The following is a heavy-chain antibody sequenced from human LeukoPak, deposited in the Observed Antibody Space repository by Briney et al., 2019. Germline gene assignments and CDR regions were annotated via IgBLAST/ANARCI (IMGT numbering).Heavy chain of an antibody. CDR3: ARAGKAYWYNYGMDV. D-gene: IGHD2-21*01. CDR1: GYTFTGYY. Sequence: GASVKVSCKASGYTFTGYYMHWVRQAPGQGLEWMGWINPNSGGTNYAQKLQGRVTLTTDTSTSTAYMELRSLRSDDTAVYYCARAGKAYWYNYGMDVWGQGTTVTVSS. V-gene: IGHV1-2*02. J-gene: IGHJ6*02. CDR2: INPNSGGT.